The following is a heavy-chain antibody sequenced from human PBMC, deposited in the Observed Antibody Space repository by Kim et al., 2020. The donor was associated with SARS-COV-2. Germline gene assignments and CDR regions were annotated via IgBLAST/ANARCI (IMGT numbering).Heavy chain of an antibody. D-gene: IGHD2-2*01. CDR3: AKGDCSSTSCLLDF. J-gene: IGHJ4*02. CDR2: ISGSDIST. Sequence: GGSLRLSCAASGFTFSSYAMSWVRQAPGKGLEWVSAISGSDISTYYADSVKGRFTISRDRSKNTLYLQMDGLRAEDTATCYCAKGDCSSTSCLLDFWGQGTLVTVSS. CDR1: GFTFSSYA. V-gene: IGHV3-23*01.